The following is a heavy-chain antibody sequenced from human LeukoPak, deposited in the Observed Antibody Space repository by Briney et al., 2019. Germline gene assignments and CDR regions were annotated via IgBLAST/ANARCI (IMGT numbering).Heavy chain of an antibody. CDR1: GGSISTYY. D-gene: IGHD5-12*01. Sequence: SETLSLTCTVSGGSISTYYWSWIRQPPGKGLEWIAYIDYRGSTTYNPSLKSRVTISVDTSRNQFSLKLSSVSAADTAVYYCARSRSGYSYDHAAFEIWGQGTMVTVSS. CDR2: IDYRGST. V-gene: IGHV4-59*01. CDR3: ARSRSGYSYDHAAFEI. J-gene: IGHJ3*02.